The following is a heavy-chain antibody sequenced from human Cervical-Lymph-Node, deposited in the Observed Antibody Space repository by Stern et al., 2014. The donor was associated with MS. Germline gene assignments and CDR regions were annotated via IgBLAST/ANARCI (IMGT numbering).Heavy chain of an antibody. V-gene: IGHV1-69*01. CDR3: ARSGGPGSHYNWNYFSGMEV. D-gene: IGHD1-7*01. CDR1: GATLTSYA. Sequence: QVQLVQSGAEVKQSGSSVKVSCEASGATLTSYAINWVRQAPGQGLEWMGGIIPIFGTTHYAQQFQGRVTITADESTSTAYLELSSLRSEDTAVYYCARSGGPGSHYNWNYFSGMEVWGQGTTVTVSS. CDR2: IIPIFGTT. J-gene: IGHJ6*02.